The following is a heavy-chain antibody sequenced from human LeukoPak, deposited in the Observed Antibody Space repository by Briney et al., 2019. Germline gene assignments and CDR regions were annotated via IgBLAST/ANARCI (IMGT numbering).Heavy chain of an antibody. CDR1: GGSISSGSYY. CDR2: IYYSGST. CDR3: AGYGSGSYYNVRKTNWFDP. J-gene: IGHJ5*02. V-gene: IGHV4-61*01. D-gene: IGHD3-10*01. Sequence: SETLSLTCTVSGGSISSGSYYWSWIRQPPGKGLEWIGYIYYSGSTNYNPSLKSRVTISVDTSKNQFSLKLSSVTAADTAVYYCAGYGSGSYYNVRKTNWFDPWGQGTLVTVSS.